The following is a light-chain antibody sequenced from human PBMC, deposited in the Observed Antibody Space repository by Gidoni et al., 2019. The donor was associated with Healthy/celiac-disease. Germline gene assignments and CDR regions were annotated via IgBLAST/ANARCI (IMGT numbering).Light chain of an antibody. CDR1: QSVSSSY. CDR2: GAS. CDR3: QQYGSSPLT. Sequence: IVLSPYPGTLSLSPGERATLSCRSSQSVSSSYLAWSHQKPGQAPRLLIHGASSSATGIPDRFSGSGSGTDFTLTFSRLEPEYCAVYYCQQYGSSPLTFGGGTKVEIK. V-gene: IGKV3-20*01. J-gene: IGKJ4*01.